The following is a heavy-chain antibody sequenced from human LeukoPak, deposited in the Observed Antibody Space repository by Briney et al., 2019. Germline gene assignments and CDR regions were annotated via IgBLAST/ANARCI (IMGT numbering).Heavy chain of an antibody. Sequence: GGSLRLSCAASGFTFSSYAMSWVRQTPGKGLEWVAVISYDGSNKYYADSVKGRFTISRDNSKNTLYLQMNSLRAEDTAVYYCATGDYFSNGDIVVVPAAFDPWGQGTLVTVSS. CDR3: ATGDYFSNGDIVVVPAAFDP. V-gene: IGHV3-30*03. J-gene: IGHJ5*02. CDR1: GFTFSSYA. D-gene: IGHD2-2*01. CDR2: ISYDGSNK.